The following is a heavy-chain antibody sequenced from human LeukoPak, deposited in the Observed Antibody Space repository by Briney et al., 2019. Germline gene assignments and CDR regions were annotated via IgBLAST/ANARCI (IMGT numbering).Heavy chain of an antibody. V-gene: IGHV4-38-2*02. CDR2: IFHSGST. Sequence: SETLSLTCTVSGYSISSGYYWGWIRQPPGKGLEWIGTIFHSGSTYSNPSLKSRVTISVDTSKNQFSLNLSSVTAADTAVYYCARVGYYPDYYMDVWGKGTTVTISS. CDR1: GYSISSGYY. CDR3: ARVGYYPDYYMDV. J-gene: IGHJ6*03. D-gene: IGHD2-21*01.